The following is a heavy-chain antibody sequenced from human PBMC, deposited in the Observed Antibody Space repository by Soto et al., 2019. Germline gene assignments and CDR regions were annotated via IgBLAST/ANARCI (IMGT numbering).Heavy chain of an antibody. CDR3: ARGSGGSSPYHAFDI. V-gene: IGHV4-4*07. J-gene: IGHJ3*02. CDR2: IYSTGLT. D-gene: IGHD1-26*01. Sequence: SLTCTVSGGXINSYYWTWIRQPAGKGLEWIGRIYSTGLTTYNPSLKSRVTMSVDTSKNQLYLKLSSVTAADTALYYCARGSGGSSPYHAFDIWGQGTMVTVSS. CDR1: GGXINSYY.